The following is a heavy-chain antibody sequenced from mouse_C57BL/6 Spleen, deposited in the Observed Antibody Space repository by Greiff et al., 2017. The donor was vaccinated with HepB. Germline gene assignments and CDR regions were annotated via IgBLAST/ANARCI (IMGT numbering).Heavy chain of an antibody. V-gene: IGHV1-54*01. CDR1: GYAFTNYL. Sequence: QVQLQQSGAELVRPGTSVKVSCKASGYAFTNYLIEWVKQRPGQGLEWIGVINPGSGGTNYNEKFKGKATLTVDKSSSTAYMQLSSLTSEDSAVYFCARSYGNWDYFDYWGQGTTLTVSS. CDR3: ARSYGNWDYFDY. D-gene: IGHD2-10*02. J-gene: IGHJ2*01. CDR2: INPGSGGT.